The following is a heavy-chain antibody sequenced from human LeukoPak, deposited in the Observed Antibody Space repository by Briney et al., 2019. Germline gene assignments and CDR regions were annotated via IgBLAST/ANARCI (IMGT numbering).Heavy chain of an antibody. D-gene: IGHD1-26*01. Sequence: GGSLRLSCAASGFTVSSNYMSWVRQAPGKGLEWVSVMYSGGSTHYADSVNGRFTISRDNAKNTVYLQMNSLRAEDTAVYYCARVQNEWQLLPGFDYWGQGTLVTVSS. CDR1: GFTVSSNY. V-gene: IGHV3-66*01. CDR3: ARVQNEWQLLPGFDY. J-gene: IGHJ4*02. CDR2: MYSGGST.